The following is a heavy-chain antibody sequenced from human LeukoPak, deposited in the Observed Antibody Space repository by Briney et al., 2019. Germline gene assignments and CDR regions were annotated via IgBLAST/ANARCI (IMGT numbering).Heavy chain of an antibody. D-gene: IGHD1-20*01. J-gene: IGHJ3*02. CDR2: INPNSGGT. CDR3: ARDKAGITGTTGAFDI. Sequence: ASVKVSCKASGYTFTGYYMHWVRQAPGQGLEWMGWINPNSGGTNYAQKFQARVTMTRDTSISTAYMELSRLRSDDTAVYYCARDKAGITGTTGAFDIWGQGTMVTVSS. V-gene: IGHV1-2*02. CDR1: GYTFTGYY.